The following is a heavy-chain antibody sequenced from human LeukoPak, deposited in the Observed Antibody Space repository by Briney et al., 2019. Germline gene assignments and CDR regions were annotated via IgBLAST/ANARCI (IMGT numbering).Heavy chain of an antibody. D-gene: IGHD5-12*01. V-gene: IGHV1-69*06. CDR2: IISIFGTA. Sequence: SVKVSCKASGGTFSSYAISWVRQAPGQGLEWMGGIISIFGTANYAQKFQGRVTITADKSTSTAYMELSSLRSEDTAVYYCAPMAYSGYDQIDYWGQGTLVTVSS. J-gene: IGHJ4*02. CDR3: APMAYSGYDQIDY. CDR1: GGTFSSYA.